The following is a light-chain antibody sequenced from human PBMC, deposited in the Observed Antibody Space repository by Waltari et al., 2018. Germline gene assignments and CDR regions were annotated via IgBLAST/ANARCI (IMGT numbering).Light chain of an antibody. Sequence: DIVMTHSPLSLLVTPGEPASIPCRSSQSLLHSNGYHFLDWYLQKPGQSPHLLIYSSTNRASGVPNRSSGSGSGTDFTLRISSMDAEDVYVYYCMQALPAPHTLGHSTKLALK. J-gene: IGKJ2*01. V-gene: IGKV2-28*01. CDR3: MQALPAPHT. CDR2: SST. CDR1: QSLLHSNGYHF.